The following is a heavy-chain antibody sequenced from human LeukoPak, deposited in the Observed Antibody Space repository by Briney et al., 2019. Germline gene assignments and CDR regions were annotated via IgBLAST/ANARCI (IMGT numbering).Heavy chain of an antibody. J-gene: IGHJ4*02. D-gene: IGHD3-16*01. Sequence: GGSLRLSCVASGFPFDRYWMSWVRQAPGKGLEWLANIKHDGSEKNFVDSVKGRFTISRDNAENSLFLQMNSLRADDTAVYFCARQPIYEAYFDFWGQGTLVTVSS. CDR3: ARQPIYEAYFDF. CDR2: IKHDGSEK. CDR1: GFPFDRYW. V-gene: IGHV3-7*01.